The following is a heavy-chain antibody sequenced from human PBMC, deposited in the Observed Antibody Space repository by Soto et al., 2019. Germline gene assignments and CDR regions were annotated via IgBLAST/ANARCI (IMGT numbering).Heavy chain of an antibody. V-gene: IGHV4-31*03. Sequence: SETLSLTCTVSGGSISSGGYYWSWIRQHPGKGLEWIGYIYYSGSTYYNPSLKSRVTISVDTSKNQFSLKLSSVTAADTAVYYCATHARDSPPPDNWFDPWGQGTLVTVSS. CDR2: IYYSGST. CDR3: ATHARDSPPPDNWFDP. CDR1: GGSISSGGYY. J-gene: IGHJ5*02.